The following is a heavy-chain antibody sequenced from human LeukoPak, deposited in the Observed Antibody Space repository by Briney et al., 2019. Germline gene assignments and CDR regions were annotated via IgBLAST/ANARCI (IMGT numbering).Heavy chain of an antibody. CDR3: ARGASYVILTGYSYFDY. CDR1: GYTFTSYG. J-gene: IGHJ4*02. Sequence: ASVKVSCKASGYTFTSYGISWVRQAPGQGLEWIAWISTHNGNTNYAQKFQGRVTMTTDTSTSTAYMELRSLRSDDTAVYYCARGASYVILTGYSYFDYWGQGTLVTVSS. CDR2: ISTHNGNT. D-gene: IGHD3-9*01. V-gene: IGHV1-18*01.